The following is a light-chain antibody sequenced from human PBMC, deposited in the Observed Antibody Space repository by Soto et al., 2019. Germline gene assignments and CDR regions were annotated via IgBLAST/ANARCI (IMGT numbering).Light chain of an antibody. Sequence: DIVMTQSPDSLAVSLGERATINCKSSQSVLYSSNNKNYLAWYQQKPGQPPKLLIYWASTRESGVPDRFSGSGSGTDFTLTISSLQAEDVAVYYCQQSYITACTFGQGTKVEIK. CDR2: WAS. CDR3: QQSYITACT. CDR1: QSVLYSSNNKNY. V-gene: IGKV4-1*01. J-gene: IGKJ1*01.